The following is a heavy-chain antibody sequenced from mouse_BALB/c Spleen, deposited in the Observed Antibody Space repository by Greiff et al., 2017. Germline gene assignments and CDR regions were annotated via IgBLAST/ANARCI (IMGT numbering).Heavy chain of an antibody. CDR3: AREDDGYFWFAY. CDR1: GYTFTSYW. D-gene: IGHD2-3*01. J-gene: IGHJ3*01. CDR2: INPSTGYT. V-gene: IGHV1-7*01. Sequence: VQLQQSGAELAKPGASVKMSCKASGYTFTSYWMHWVKQRPGQGLEWIGYINPSTGYTEYNQKFKDKATLTADKSSSTAYMQLSSLTSEDSAVYYCAREDDGYFWFAYWGQGTLVTVSA.